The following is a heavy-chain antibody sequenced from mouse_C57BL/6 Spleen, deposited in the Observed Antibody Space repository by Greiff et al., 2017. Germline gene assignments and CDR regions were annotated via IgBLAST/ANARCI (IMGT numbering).Heavy chain of an antibody. J-gene: IGHJ2*01. CDR2: IYPRSGNT. D-gene: IGHD1-1*01. CDR3: ARSSSDGFFDY. Sequence: VKLLESGAELARPGASVKLSCKASGYTFTSYGISWVKQRTGQGLEWIGEIYPRSGNTYYNEKFKGKATLTADKSSSTAYMELRSLTSEDSAVYFCARSSSDGFFDYWGQGTTLTVSS. CDR1: GYTFTSYG. V-gene: IGHV1-81*01.